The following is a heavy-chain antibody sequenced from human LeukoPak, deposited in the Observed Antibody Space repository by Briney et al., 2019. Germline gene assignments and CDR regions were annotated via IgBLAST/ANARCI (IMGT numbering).Heavy chain of an antibody. CDR1: GYTFTSCD. CDR2: MNPNSGNT. J-gene: IGHJ4*02. CDR3: TRGSSGRRDN. V-gene: IGHV1-8*01. D-gene: IGHD6-19*01. Sequence: GASVKVSCKASGYTFTSCDINWVRQATGQGLEWMGWMNPNSGNTGYGQSFPGRITMPRDIPIGTAYMELSNLTSEDTAIYYCTRGSSGRRDNWGQGTLVTVSA.